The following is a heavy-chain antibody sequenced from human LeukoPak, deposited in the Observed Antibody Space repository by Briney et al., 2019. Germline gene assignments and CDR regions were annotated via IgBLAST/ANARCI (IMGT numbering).Heavy chain of an antibody. CDR3: ARLLWFGYYFDY. J-gene: IGHJ4*02. Sequence: GGSLRLSCAASGFTYSSYWMHWVRQAPGQGLVWVSRINSDGSSTSYADSVKGRFTISRDNAKNTLYLQMNNLRAEDTAVYYCARLLWFGYYFDYWGQGTLVTVSS. V-gene: IGHV3-74*01. CDR2: INSDGSST. CDR1: GFTYSSYW. D-gene: IGHD3-10*01.